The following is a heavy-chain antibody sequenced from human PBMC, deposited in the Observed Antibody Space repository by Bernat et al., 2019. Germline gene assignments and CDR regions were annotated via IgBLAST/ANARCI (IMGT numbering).Heavy chain of an antibody. J-gene: IGHJ4*02. CDR1: GFTFSSYG. CDR2: ISFDGSNK. V-gene: IGHV3-30*18. CDR3: AKDAAVGYSYGPSGY. D-gene: IGHD5-12*01. Sequence: QVQLVESGGGVVQPGRSLRLSCAASGFTFSSYGMHWVRQAPGKGLEWVAFISFDGSNKYYADSVKGRFTISRDNSKKTLYVQMNSLRPEDTAVYYCAKDAAVGYSYGPSGYWGQGTLVTVSS.